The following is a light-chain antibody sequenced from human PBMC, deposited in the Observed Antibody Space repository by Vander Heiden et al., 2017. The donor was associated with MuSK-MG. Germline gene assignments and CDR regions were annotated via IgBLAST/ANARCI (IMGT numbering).Light chain of an antibody. V-gene: IGLV1-44*01. Sequence: QSVLTQPPSASGTPGQRVTIACSGGSSNVGSNTVYWYQQLPGTAPKLLIYSNNQRPSGVPDRFSGSKSGTSASLAISGLQSEDEADYYCAAWDDSLSGLIFGGGTKVT. CDR1: SSNVGSNT. J-gene: IGLJ2*01. CDR3: AAWDDSLSGLI. CDR2: SNN.